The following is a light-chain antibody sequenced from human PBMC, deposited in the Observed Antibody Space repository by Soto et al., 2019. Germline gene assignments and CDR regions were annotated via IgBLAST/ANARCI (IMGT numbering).Light chain of an antibody. CDR3: ISYTTSVTYV. CDR1: SSDVGGYNY. V-gene: IGLV2-14*01. CDR2: GVS. J-gene: IGLJ1*01. Sequence: QSALTQPASVSGSPGQSITIPCTGTSSDVGGYNYVSWYQQHPGKAPKLMISGVSNRPSGVSNRFSGSKSGNTASLTISGLQTEDEADYSCISYTTSVTYVFGTGTRSPS.